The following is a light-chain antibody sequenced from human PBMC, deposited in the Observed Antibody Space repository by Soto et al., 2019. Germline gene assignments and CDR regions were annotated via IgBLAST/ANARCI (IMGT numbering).Light chain of an antibody. CDR3: QQRSNWPRT. V-gene: IGKV3-11*01. CDR2: DAS. Sequence: EIVLTQSPATLSLSPGERATLSCRASQSVSNNLGWYQQKPGQAPRLLIYDASNRATDIPARFSGSGSGTDFTHTINSLEPEDFAVYYCQQRSNWPRTFGQGTKLEIK. CDR1: QSVSNN. J-gene: IGKJ2*01.